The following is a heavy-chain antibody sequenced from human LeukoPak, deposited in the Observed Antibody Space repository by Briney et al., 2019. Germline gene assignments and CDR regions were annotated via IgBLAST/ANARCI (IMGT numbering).Heavy chain of an antibody. CDR1: GGSMRSYY. J-gene: IGHJ4*02. Sequence: SETLSLTCSVSGGSMRSYYWSWIRQPPGKGLEWIGYIYNSGSTNYNPSLKSRVSISDDTPNNQFSLKLTSVTAADTAVYFCARSTLIDLGGTYFSYFHYWGQGTLVTVSS. D-gene: IGHD1-26*01. CDR3: ARSTLIDLGGTYFSYFHY. V-gene: IGHV4-59*08. CDR2: IYNSGST.